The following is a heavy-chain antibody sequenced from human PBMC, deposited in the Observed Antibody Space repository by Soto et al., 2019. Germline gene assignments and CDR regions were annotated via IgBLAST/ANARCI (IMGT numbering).Heavy chain of an antibody. CDR3: AHHPYYGLGTYSFDY. CDR1: GFSLSTSGVG. J-gene: IGHJ4*02. Sequence: QITLKESGPTLVEPTQTLTLTCTFSGFSLSTSGVGVGWIRQPPGKALEWLAVIYWDDDKRSSSSLKSRLTITKDTSKNQVVLTMTNMDPVDTATYYCAHHPYYGLGTYSFDYWGQGILVTVSS. CDR2: IYWDDDK. D-gene: IGHD3-10*01. V-gene: IGHV2-5*02.